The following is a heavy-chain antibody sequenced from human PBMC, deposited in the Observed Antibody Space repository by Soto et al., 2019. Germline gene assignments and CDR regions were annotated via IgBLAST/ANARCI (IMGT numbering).Heavy chain of an antibody. D-gene: IGHD2-21*01. CDR2: IYPDDSDI. V-gene: IGHV5-51*01. Sequence: GESLKISCQGSGYNFADYWIAWVRHMPGKGLESMGIIYPDDSDIRYSPSFQGQVTISADRSVSTAYLQWSSLEASDTAMYYCARTSIAGIRGFFDYWGQGTLVTVS. CDR1: GYNFADYW. CDR3: ARTSIAGIRGFFDY. J-gene: IGHJ4*02.